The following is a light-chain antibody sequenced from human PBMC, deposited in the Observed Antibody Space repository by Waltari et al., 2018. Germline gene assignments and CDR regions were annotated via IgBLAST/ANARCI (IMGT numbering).Light chain of an antibody. CDR3: MLSYGAVRV. Sequence: QAVVTQEPSLTVSPGGTVTLTCGLRTGAVPPVHSPYWFQQKPGAAPTTLIFDSTNTHPKTPARFSGSLLGGKSALTLSGALPEDEAAYYCMLSYGAVRVFGGGTKLTVL. CDR1: TGAVPPVHS. CDR2: DST. V-gene: IGLV7-46*01. J-gene: IGLJ2*01.